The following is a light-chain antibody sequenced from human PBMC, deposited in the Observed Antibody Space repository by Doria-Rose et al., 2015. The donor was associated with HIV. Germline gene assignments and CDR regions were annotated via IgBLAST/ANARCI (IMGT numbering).Light chain of an antibody. CDR3: HQYASSRT. Sequence: DIVMTRSPGTLSLSPGERATLSCRASQSVSANYLAWYQQRPGQSPRLLIYGASSSATDIPDRFSGSASGTDVTLTISRLEPEDFAVYYCHQYASSRTFGQGTKVEIK. J-gene: IGKJ1*01. CDR2: GAS. CDR1: QSVSANY. V-gene: IGKV3-20*01.